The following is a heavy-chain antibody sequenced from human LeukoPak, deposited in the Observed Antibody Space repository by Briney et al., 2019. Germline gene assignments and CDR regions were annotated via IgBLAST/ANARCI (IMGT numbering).Heavy chain of an antibody. J-gene: IGHJ3*02. Sequence: GGSLRLSCAASGFTFSSHWKHWVRQAPGKGLVWVSRINSDGSSTSYADSVKGRFTISRDNAKNTLYLQMNSLRAEDTAVYYCTRGYYDFWSGSHDAFDIWGQGTMVTVSS. CDR2: INSDGSST. CDR3: TRGYYDFWSGSHDAFDI. D-gene: IGHD3-3*01. V-gene: IGHV3-74*01. CDR1: GFTFSSHW.